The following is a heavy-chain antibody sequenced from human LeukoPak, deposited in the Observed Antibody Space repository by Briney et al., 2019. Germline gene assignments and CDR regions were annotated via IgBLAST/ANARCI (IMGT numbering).Heavy chain of an antibody. V-gene: IGHV3-30*04. CDR2: ISYDGSNK. CDR1: GFTFSSYA. J-gene: IGHJ6*02. D-gene: IGHD6-13*01. CDR3: ARDVGPSWSLYYYYYGMDV. Sequence: TGGSLRLSCAASGFTFSSYAMHWVRQAPGKGLEWVAVISYDGSNKYYADSVKGRFTISRDNSKNTLYPQMNSLRAEDTAVYYCARDVGPSWSLYYYYYGMDVWGQGTTVTVSS.